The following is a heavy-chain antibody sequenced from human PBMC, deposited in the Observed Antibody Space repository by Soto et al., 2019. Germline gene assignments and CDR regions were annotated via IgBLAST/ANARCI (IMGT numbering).Heavy chain of an antibody. CDR1: GYTFTGYY. CDR3: ARGGAAPSGYYYYGMDV. Sequence: ASVKVSCKASGYTFTGYYMHWVRQAPGQGLEWMGWINPNSGGTNYAQKFQGWVTMTMDTSISTAYMELSRLRSDDTAVYYCARGGAAPSGYYYYGMDVWGQGTTVTVSS. V-gene: IGHV1-2*04. D-gene: IGHD1-26*01. J-gene: IGHJ6*02. CDR2: INPNSGGT.